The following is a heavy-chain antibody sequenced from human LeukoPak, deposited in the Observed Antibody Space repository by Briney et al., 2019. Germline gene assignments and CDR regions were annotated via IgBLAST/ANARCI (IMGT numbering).Heavy chain of an antibody. D-gene: IGHD5-18*01. J-gene: IGHJ4*02. Sequence: ATVKVSCKASGYTFTSNYIHWVRQAPGQGLEWMGRINPNSGGPSYGQKFQGTVTMTRDTSISTAYLELSNLRSDDTAAYYCVRGYSYGFYFDYWGQGSLVTVSS. CDR2: INPNSGGP. CDR1: GYTFTSNY. V-gene: IGHV1-2*06. CDR3: VRGYSYGFYFDY.